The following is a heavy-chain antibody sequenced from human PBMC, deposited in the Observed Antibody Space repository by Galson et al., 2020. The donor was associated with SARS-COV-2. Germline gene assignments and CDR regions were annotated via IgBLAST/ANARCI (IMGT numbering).Heavy chain of an antibody. D-gene: IGHD6-19*01. Sequence: ASVKVSCKASGYTFTSYGISWVRQAPGQGLEWMGWISAYNGNTNYAQKLQGRVTMTTDTSTSTAYMELRSLRSDDTAVYYCVRDITEQWLTHYYYYGMDVWGQGTTVTVSS. J-gene: IGHJ6*02. CDR2: ISAYNGNT. CDR1: GYTFTSYG. CDR3: VRDITEQWLTHYYYYGMDV. V-gene: IGHV1-18*01.